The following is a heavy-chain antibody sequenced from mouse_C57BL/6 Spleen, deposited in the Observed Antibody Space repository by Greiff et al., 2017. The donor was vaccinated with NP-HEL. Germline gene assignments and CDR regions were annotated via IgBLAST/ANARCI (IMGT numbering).Heavy chain of an antibody. D-gene: IGHD4-1*01. CDR3: ARSWDEAWFAY. J-gene: IGHJ3*01. CDR2: IYPGSGNT. CDR1: GYSFTSYY. Sequence: QVQLQQSGPELVKPGASVKISCKASGYSFTSYYIHWVKQRPGQGLEWIGWIYPGSGNTKYNEKFKGKATLTADTSSSTAYMQRSSLTSEDSAVYYCARSWDEAWFAYWGQGTLVTVSA. V-gene: IGHV1-66*01.